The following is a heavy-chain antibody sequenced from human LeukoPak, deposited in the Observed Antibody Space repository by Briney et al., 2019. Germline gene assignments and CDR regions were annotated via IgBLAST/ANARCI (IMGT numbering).Heavy chain of an antibody. V-gene: IGHV3-9*01. CDR2: ISWNSGSI. CDR3: AKAEGFFDGYYDH. Sequence: AGGSLRLSCAASGFTFDDNAMHWVQQAPGKGLEWVSGISWNSGSIDYADSVKGRFTISRDNAKNSLYLQMNSLRAEDTAFYYCAKAEGFFDGYYDHWGQGTLVTVSS. D-gene: IGHD3-3*01. CDR1: GFTFDDNA. J-gene: IGHJ4*02.